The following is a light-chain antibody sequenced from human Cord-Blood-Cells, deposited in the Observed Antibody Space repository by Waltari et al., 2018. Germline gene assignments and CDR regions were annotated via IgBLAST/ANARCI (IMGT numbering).Light chain of an antibody. V-gene: IGLV7-46*01. CDR1: TAPVTSAPY. J-gene: IGLJ2*01. CDR2: DTS. CDR3: LLSYSGARV. Sequence: QAVVTPEPSLTVSPGGTVTLPCGPSTAPVTSAPYPYWFQQKPGQAPRTLIYDTSNKHSWTPARFSGSLLGGKAALTLSGAQPEDEAEYYCLLSYSGARVFGGGTKLTVL.